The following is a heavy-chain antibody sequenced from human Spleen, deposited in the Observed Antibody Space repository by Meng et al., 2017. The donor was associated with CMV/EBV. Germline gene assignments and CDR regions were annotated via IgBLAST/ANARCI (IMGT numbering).Heavy chain of an antibody. D-gene: IGHD4-11*01. CDR3: TKDTSITTRYYYGMDV. V-gene: IGHV3-11*01. CDR1: GFTFSDYY. J-gene: IGHJ6*02. CDR2: ISTSGNTI. Sequence: GESLKISCAASGFTFSDYYMSWIRQAPGKGLEWVSYISTSGNTIYYADSVRGRFTISRDNAKNSLYLQKNALRAEDTAVYYCTKDTSITTRYYYGMDVWGQGTPVTVSS.